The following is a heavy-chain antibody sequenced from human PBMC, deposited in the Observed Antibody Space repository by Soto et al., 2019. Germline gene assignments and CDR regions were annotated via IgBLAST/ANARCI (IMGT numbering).Heavy chain of an antibody. CDR2: ISHDGNHE. CDR3: ERSSEYCSGENCYFWNLEY. V-gene: IGHV3-30*03. J-gene: IGHJ4*02. Sequence: QVQLVQSGGGVVQPGRSLRLSCAASGFSFRSYAMHWVRQAPGKGLEWVALISHDGNHEYFGDSVKGRFTISRDNPENTLYLQMNSLRPRETARYYGERSSEYCSGENCYFWNLEYWGQGALVTVSS. CDR1: GFSFRSYA. D-gene: IGHD2-15*01.